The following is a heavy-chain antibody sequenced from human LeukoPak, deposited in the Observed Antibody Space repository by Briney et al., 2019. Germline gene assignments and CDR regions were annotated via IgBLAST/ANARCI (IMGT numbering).Heavy chain of an antibody. V-gene: IGHV4-61*02. CDR1: GGSITNLNFY. CDR3: AGRGSSSGTFDI. J-gene: IGHJ3*02. CDR2: LYTSGGT. D-gene: IGHD2-2*01. Sequence: PSQTLSLTCTVSGGSITNLNFYWTWIRQPAGKRLEWIGRLYTSGGTNYNPSLKSRVTMSVDKSKNQISLKLASLTAADTALYYCAGRGSSSGTFDIWGPGTFVTVSS.